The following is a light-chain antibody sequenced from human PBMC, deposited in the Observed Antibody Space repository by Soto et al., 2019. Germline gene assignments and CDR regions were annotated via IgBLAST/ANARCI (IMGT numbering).Light chain of an antibody. CDR2: DVS. Sequence: QSALTQPPSASGSPGQSVTISCTGTSSDVGGYNYVSWYQQHPGKAPKLMIYDVSNRPSGVSNRFSGSKSGNTASLTISGLEVQDEAEYYCSSYTNSSNVVFGGGTKLTVL. CDR1: SSDVGGYNY. CDR3: SSYTNSSNVV. J-gene: IGLJ2*01. V-gene: IGLV2-14*01.